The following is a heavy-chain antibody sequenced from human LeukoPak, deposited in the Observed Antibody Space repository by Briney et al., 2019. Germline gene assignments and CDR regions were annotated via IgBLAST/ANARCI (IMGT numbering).Heavy chain of an antibody. CDR3: AKDFRYQWLAHCFDY. V-gene: IGHV3-30*18. Sequence: GGSLRLSCAASGFTFSSYGMHWVRQAPGKGLEWVAVISYDGSNKYYADSVKGRFTISRDNSKNTLYLQMNSLRAEDTAVYYCAKDFRYQWLAHCFDYWGQGTLVTVSS. CDR1: GFTFSSYG. CDR2: ISYDGSNK. D-gene: IGHD6-19*01. J-gene: IGHJ4*02.